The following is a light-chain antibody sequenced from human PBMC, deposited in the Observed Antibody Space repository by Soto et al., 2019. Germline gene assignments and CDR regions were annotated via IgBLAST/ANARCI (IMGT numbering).Light chain of an antibody. CDR1: QSISTW. CDR3: QQYNSYSRT. CDR2: DAS. V-gene: IGKV1-5*01. Sequence: IQMTQSPSILSASVGDRVTITCRASQSISTWLAWYQQKPEKAPKLLIHDASTLERGVPSRFSGSGSGTEFTLTISSRQPDDFATYYCQQYNSYSRTFGQGTRVEV. J-gene: IGKJ1*01.